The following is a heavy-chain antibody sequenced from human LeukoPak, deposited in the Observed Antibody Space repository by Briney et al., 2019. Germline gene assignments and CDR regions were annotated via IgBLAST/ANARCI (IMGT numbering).Heavy chain of an antibody. Sequence: SETLSLTCTVSGYSISSGYYWGWIRQPPGKGLEWIGSIYHSGSTYYNPSLKSRVTISVDTSKNQFSLKLSSVTAADTAVYYCARVPLGDAFDIWGQGTMVTVSS. V-gene: IGHV4-38-2*02. CDR3: ARVPLGDAFDI. D-gene: IGHD6-13*01. CDR1: GYSISSGYY. CDR2: IYHSGST. J-gene: IGHJ3*02.